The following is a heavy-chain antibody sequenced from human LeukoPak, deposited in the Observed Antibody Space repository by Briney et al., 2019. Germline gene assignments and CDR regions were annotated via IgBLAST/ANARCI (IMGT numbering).Heavy chain of an antibody. D-gene: IGHD4-17*01. V-gene: IGHV1-69*13. J-gene: IGHJ4*02. Sequence: SVKVSCKASGGTFSSYAISWVRQAPGQGLEWMGGIIPIFGTANYAQKFQGRVTITADESTSTAYMELSSLRSEDTAVYYYARHYGDYSVYFDYWGQGTLVTVSS. CDR3: ARHYGDYSVYFDY. CDR1: GGTFSSYA. CDR2: IIPIFGTA.